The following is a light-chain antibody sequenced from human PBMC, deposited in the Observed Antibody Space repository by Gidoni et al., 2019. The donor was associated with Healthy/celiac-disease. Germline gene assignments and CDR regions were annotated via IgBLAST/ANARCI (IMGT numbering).Light chain of an antibody. J-gene: IGKJ5*01. CDR3: QQYGSSSSIT. CDR1: QSVSSSY. CDR2: GAS. V-gene: IGKV3-20*01. Sequence: EIVLTQSPGTLSLSPGERATLSCRASQSVSSSYLAWYQQKTGQAPRLLIYGASSRATGIPDRFSGSGSGTDFTLTISRLEPEDFAVYYCQQYGSSSSITFGQGTRLEIK.